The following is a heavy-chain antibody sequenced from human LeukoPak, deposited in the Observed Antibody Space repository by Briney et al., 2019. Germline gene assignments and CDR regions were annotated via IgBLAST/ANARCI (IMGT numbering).Heavy chain of an antibody. V-gene: IGHV4-39*01. CDR3: FLHGSGSCYTHWFDP. CDR2: TYYSGST. D-gene: IGHD3-10*01. CDR1: GGSISSSSYY. Sequence: PSETLSLTCTVSGGSISSSSYYWGWIRQPPGKGLEWIGSTYYSGSTYYNPSLKSRVTISVDTSKNQFSLKLSSVTAADTAVYYCFLHGSGSCYTHWFDPWGQGTLVTVSS. J-gene: IGHJ5*02.